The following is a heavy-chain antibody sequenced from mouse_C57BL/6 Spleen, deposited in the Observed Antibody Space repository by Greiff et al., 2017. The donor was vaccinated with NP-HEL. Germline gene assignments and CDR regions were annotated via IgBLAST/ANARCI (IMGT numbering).Heavy chain of an antibody. CDR1: GYTFTDYN. CDR3: ARDGTSYRAMDY. D-gene: IGHD4-1*01. V-gene: IGHV1-18*01. CDR2: INPNNGGT. J-gene: IGHJ4*01. Sequence: EVQLVESGPELVKPGASVKIPCKASGYTFTDYNMDWVKQSHGKSLEWIGDINPNNGGTIYNQKFKGKATLTVDKSSSTAYMELRSLTSEDTAVYYCARDGTSYRAMDYGGQGTSVTVSS.